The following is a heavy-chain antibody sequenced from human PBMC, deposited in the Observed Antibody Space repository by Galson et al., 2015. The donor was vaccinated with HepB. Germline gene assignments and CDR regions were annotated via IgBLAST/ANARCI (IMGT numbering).Heavy chain of an antibody. CDR1: GFPFPTYA. CDR2: ISADGTNR. Sequence: SLRLSCAASGFPFPTYAMYWVRQAPGKGLEWVSGISADGTNRNHADSVKGRFAISRDNSKNTLYLQMNNLRAEDSAVYYCAKGPQGFCSGSGGGCYFDDWGQGTLVTVSS. CDR3: AKGPQGFCSGSGGGCYFDD. V-gene: IGHV3-23*01. J-gene: IGHJ4*02. D-gene: IGHD2-15*01.